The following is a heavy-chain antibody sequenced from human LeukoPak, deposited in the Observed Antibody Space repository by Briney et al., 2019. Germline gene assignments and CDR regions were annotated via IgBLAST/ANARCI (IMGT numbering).Heavy chain of an antibody. CDR2: ISSSGSTI. V-gene: IGHV3-48*03. D-gene: IGHD3-22*01. CDR3: ARDYPPYFHYDSSGYYRPGGMDV. CDR1: GFTFSSYA. J-gene: IGHJ4*02. Sequence: GGSLRLSCAASGFTFSSYAMNWVRQAPGKGLEWVSYISSSGSTIYYADSVKGRFTISRDNAKNSLYLQMNSLRAEDTAVYYCARDYPPYFHYDSSGYYRPGGMDVWGQGTLVTVSS.